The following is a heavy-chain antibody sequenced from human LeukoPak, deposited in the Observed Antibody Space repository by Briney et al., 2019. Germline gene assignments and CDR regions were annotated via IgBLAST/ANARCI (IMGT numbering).Heavy chain of an antibody. V-gene: IGHV3-48*03. J-gene: IGHJ1*01. CDR3: ARGYCSGGTCYGYFQS. CDR1: GFTFTDYE. CDR2: MTSSHSPI. Sequence: GGSLRLSCVVSGFTFTDYEMNWVRQAPGKGLEWISYMTSSHSPIYYADSVKGRFTISRDNAKNSLYLQMNSLRAEDTAVYYCARGYCSGGTCYGYFQSWGQGTLVAVSS. D-gene: IGHD2-15*01.